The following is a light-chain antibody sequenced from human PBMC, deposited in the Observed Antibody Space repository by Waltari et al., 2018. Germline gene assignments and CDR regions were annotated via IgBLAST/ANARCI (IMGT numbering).Light chain of an antibody. CDR2: DES. V-gene: IGKV3-11*01. CDR1: QSISSH. J-gene: IGKJ1*01. Sequence: ETVLTQSPATLSLSPGERATLSCRASQSISSHLACDQQKPGQPPRLLIYDESKRATGIPARFSCSGSGTDFTLTISSLEPEDFAVYYCQQRSNLWTFGQGTKVEIK. CDR3: QQRSNLWT.